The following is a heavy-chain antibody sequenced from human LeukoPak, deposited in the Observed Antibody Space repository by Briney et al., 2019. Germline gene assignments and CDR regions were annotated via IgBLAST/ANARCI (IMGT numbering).Heavy chain of an antibody. Sequence: GGSLRLSCAASGFTFSTYGMHWVRQAPGKGLEWVAVISYDGSNKYYGDSVKGRFTISRDNSQSTLYLQMDGLRDEDTAGYYCAKARMVRGVKGAQISHVIYYFGMDVWGQGTTVTVSS. CDR1: GFTFSTYG. CDR2: ISYDGSNK. CDR3: AKARMVRGVKGAQISHVIYYFGMDV. V-gene: IGHV3-30*18. D-gene: IGHD3-10*01. J-gene: IGHJ6*02.